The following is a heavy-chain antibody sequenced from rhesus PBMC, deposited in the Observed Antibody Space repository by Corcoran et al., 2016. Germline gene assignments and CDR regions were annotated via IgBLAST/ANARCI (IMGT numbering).Heavy chain of an antibody. CDR2: VNGNGVIV. Sequence: QVQLQESGPGLVKPSETLSLTCAVSGTSITVDWWSWIRQPPGKGLEWIGEVNGNGVIVHHSPPLQSRATISNDPSKNQFSLRLTSMTAADTAIYYCARSRLYNSLDVWGRGVLVTVSS. CDR1: GTSITVDW. V-gene: IGHV4-80*01. CDR3: ARSRLYNSLDV. D-gene: IGHD4-17*01. J-gene: IGHJ5-2*02.